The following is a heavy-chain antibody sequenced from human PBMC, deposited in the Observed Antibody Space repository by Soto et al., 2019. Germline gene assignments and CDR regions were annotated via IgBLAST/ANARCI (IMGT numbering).Heavy chain of an antibody. Sequence: GGSLRLSCAASGFTFSSYAMSWVRQAPGKGLEWVSANSGSGVSTYYADSVKGRFTISRDNSKNTLYLQMNSLRSADTAVYYCSKNIGYCSGGSCHYYYYYMDVWGKGATVTVSS. CDR3: SKNIGYCSGGSCHYYYYYMDV. V-gene: IGHV3-23*01. CDR1: GFTFSSYA. CDR2: NSGSGVST. D-gene: IGHD2-15*01. J-gene: IGHJ6*03.